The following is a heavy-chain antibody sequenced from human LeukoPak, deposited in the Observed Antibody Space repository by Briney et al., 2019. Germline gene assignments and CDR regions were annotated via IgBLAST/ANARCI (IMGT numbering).Heavy chain of an antibody. Sequence: SETLSLTCTVSGASVSRGSYYWNWLRQPAGTGLEWIGRIYTSGSTNYNPSLKSRFTISLDTSKNRFSLKLGSVTAADTAMYYCAGVIGNYDGRLDYWGQGTLVTVSS. J-gene: IGHJ4*02. CDR1: GASVSRGSYY. CDR3: AGVIGNYDGRLDY. V-gene: IGHV4-61*02. CDR2: IYTSGST. D-gene: IGHD1-7*01.